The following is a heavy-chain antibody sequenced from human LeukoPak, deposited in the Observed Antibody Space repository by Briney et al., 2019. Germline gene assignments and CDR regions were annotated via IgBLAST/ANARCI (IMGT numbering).Heavy chain of an antibody. CDR1: GGSISSYY. CDR3: ARDRGKRTYYYGSGSYSKDYYYYYMDV. Sequence: SETLSLTCTVSGGSISSYYWSWIRQPPGKGLEWIGYVYYSGSTNYNPSLKSRVTISGDTSKNQFSLKLRSVTAADTAVYYCARDRGKRTYYYGSGSYSKDYYYYYMDVWGKGTTVTVSS. CDR2: VYYSGST. V-gene: IGHV4-59*01. D-gene: IGHD3-10*01. J-gene: IGHJ6*03.